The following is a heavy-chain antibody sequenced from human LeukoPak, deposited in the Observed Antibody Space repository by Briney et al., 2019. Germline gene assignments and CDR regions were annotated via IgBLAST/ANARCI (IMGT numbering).Heavy chain of an antibody. CDR2: ISGSGGST. CDR3: ARSRDGYKRFDS. V-gene: IGHV3-23*01. Sequence: PGGSLRLSCAASGFTFSSYAMSWVRQAPGKGLEWVSAISGSGGSTYYADSVKGRFTTSRDNSKNTLYLQMNSLRTEDTAVYFCARSRDGYKRFDSWGQGTLVTVSS. J-gene: IGHJ4*02. CDR1: GFTFSSYA. D-gene: IGHD5-24*01.